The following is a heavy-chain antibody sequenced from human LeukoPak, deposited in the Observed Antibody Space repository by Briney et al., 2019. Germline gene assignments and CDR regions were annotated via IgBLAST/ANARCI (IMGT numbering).Heavy chain of an antibody. CDR3: ARDDRAKAVAGSPDY. CDR1: GFTFSSYS. Sequence: GGSLRLSCAASGFTFSSYSMNWVRQAPGKGLEWVSSISSSSSYIYYADSVKGRFTISRDNAKNSLYLQMNSLRAEDTAVYYCARDDRAKAVAGSPDYWGQGTLVTVSS. J-gene: IGHJ4*02. V-gene: IGHV3-21*01. CDR2: ISSSSSYI. D-gene: IGHD6-19*01.